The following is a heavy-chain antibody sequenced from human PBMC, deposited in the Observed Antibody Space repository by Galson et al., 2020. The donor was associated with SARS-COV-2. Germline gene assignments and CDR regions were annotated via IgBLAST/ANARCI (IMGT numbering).Heavy chain of an antibody. CDR3: ARDPGSLVRGILGYWYFDL. J-gene: IGHJ2*01. Sequence: ASVKVSCKASGYTFTGYYMHWVRQAPGQGLEWMGWINPNSGGTNYAQKFQGRVTMTRDTSISTAYMELSRLRSDDTAVYYCARDPGSLVRGILGYWYFDLWGRGTLVTVSS. D-gene: IGHD3-10*01. V-gene: IGHV1-2*02. CDR1: GYTFTGYY. CDR2: INPNSGGT.